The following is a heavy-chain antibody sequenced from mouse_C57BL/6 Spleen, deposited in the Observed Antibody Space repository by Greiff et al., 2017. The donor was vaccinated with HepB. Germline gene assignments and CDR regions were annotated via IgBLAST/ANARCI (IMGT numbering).Heavy chain of an antibody. J-gene: IGHJ2*01. D-gene: IGHD2-4*01. V-gene: IGHV5-4*01. CDR2: ISDGGSYT. CDR1: GFTFSSYA. CDR3: ARDGYDYDGVFDY. Sequence: EVMLVESGGGLVKPGGSLKLSCAASGFTFSSYAMSWVRQTPEKRLEWVATISDGGSYTYYPDNVKGRFTISRDNAKNNLYLQMSHLKSEDTAMYYWARDGYDYDGVFDYWGQGTTLTVSS.